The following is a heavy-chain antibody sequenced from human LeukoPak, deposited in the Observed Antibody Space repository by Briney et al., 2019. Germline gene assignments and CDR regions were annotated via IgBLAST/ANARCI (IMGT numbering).Heavy chain of an antibody. Sequence: GGSLRLSCEVSGFTFTTYSMTWVRQASGKGLEWVSIISSGSSAIFSADALKGRFTISRDDAKDLLYLDMNSLRAEDTAVYYCARGHTAVTRHFDFWGQGTLVTVSS. V-gene: IGHV3-21*01. D-gene: IGHD4-17*01. CDR2: ISSGSSAI. CDR3: ARGHTAVTRHFDF. CDR1: GFTFTTYS. J-gene: IGHJ4*02.